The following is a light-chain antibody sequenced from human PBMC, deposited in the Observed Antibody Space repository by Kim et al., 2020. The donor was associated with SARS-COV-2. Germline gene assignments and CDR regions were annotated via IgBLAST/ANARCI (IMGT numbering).Light chain of an antibody. CDR1: QSISSY. CDR3: QQSYSSPPT. V-gene: IGKV1-39*01. J-gene: IGKJ2*01. Sequence: DIQMTQSPSSLSAFVGDRVTITCRASQSISSYLNWYQQKPGKAPKFLIYAASSLQSGVPSRFSGSGSGTDFTLTISSLQPEDFATYYCQQSYSSPPTFGQGTKLEI. CDR2: AAS.